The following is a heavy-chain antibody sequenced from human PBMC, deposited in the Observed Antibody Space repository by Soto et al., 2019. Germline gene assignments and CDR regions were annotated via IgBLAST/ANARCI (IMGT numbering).Heavy chain of an antibody. D-gene: IGHD3-3*01. Sequence: EVQLLESGGGLVQPGGSLRLSCAASGFTFSSYAMSWVRQAPGKGLEWVSAISGSGGSTYYADSVKGRFTISRDNSKNTLYLQMNSLSAEDTAVYYCAKVPEPFMEWYSYGMDVWGQGTTVTVSS. CDR3: AKVPEPFMEWYSYGMDV. CDR2: ISGSGGST. J-gene: IGHJ6*02. V-gene: IGHV3-23*01. CDR1: GFTFSSYA.